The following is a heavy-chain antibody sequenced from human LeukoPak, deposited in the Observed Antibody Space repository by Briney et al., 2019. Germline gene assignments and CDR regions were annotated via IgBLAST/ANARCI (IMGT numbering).Heavy chain of an antibody. CDR2: INSEGSST. CDR1: GFTLSTYW. V-gene: IGHV3-74*01. CDR3: AGCPHLIEDAFDI. Sequence: GGSLRLSCAASGFTLSTYWMHWVRQAPGKGLVWVSRINSEGSSTTYADSVKGRFTISRDNAKNILYLQMNSLRAEDTAVYYCAGCPHLIEDAFDIWGQGTMVTVSS. J-gene: IGHJ3*02. D-gene: IGHD2-2*01.